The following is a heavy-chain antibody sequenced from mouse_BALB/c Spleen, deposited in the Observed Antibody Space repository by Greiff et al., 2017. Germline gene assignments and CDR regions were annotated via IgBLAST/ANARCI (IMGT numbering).Heavy chain of an antibody. D-gene: IGHD2-14*01. CDR3: ARGYYRCDGGAMDY. CDR2: ISSGGSYT. J-gene: IGHJ4*01. V-gene: IGHV5-6*01. CDR1: GFTFSSYG. Sequence: EVMLVESGGDLVKPGGSLKLSCAASGFTFSSYGMSWVRQTPDKRLEWVATISSGGSYTYYPDSVKGRFTISRDNAKNTLYLQMSSLKSEDTAMYDCARGYYRCDGGAMDYWGQGTSVTVSS.